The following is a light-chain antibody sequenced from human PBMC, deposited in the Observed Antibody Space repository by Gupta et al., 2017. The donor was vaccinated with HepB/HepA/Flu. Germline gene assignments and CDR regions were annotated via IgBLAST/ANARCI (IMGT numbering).Light chain of an antibody. J-gene: IGKJ2*01. V-gene: IGKV4-1*01. CDR3: QQYYSTPDT. CDR1: QCVLYRSNNKKY. Sequence: IVMTQIPDSLTGSRRERATINCKSSQCVLYRSNNKKYLAWYQQKPGQPPKLLIYWPSTRQSGVPDRFSGSWSGTDFTLTISRLQAEDVAFYYCQQYYSTPDTFGQGTKLEIK. CDR2: WPS.